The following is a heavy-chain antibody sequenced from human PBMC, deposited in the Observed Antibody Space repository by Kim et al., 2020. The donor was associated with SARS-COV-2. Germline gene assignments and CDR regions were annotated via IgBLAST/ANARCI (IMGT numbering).Heavy chain of an antibody. V-gene: IGHV3-53*01. Sequence: GGSLRLSCAASGFTVRDSHMSWVRQAPGKGLEWVSVIYAGGNADYADSVKARFTISRDTSQNTVYLQMNSLRAEDTAMYYCARDAVWSGTYCHYGMDVWGQGTTVTVSS. CDR3: ARDAVWSGTYCHYGMDV. CDR1: GFTVRDSH. J-gene: IGHJ6*02. D-gene: IGHD3-10*01. CDR2: IYAGGNA.